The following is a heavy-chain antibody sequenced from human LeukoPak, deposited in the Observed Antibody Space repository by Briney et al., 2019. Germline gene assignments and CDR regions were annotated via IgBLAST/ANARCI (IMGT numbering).Heavy chain of an antibody. V-gene: IGHV3-21*01. J-gene: IGHJ4*02. Sequence: GGSLRLSCAASGFTFSDYSMNWVRQAPGRGLEWVSSIGGSSRSGSYADSMKGRFTISRDNTRNSLYLQMNSLRAEDTAVYYCAREISAGGFDYWGQGTLVAVSS. CDR2: IGGSSRSG. CDR1: GFTFSDYS. D-gene: IGHD6-13*01. CDR3: AREISAGGFDY.